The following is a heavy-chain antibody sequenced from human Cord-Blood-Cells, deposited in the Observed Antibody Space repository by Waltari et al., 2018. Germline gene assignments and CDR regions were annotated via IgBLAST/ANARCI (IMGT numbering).Heavy chain of an antibody. CDR1: GGSISSSSYY. CDR2: IYYSGTT. J-gene: IGHJ5*02. V-gene: IGHV4-39*01. Sequence: QLQLQESGPGLVKPSETLSLTCTVSGGSISSSSYYWGWIRQPPGKGLEWIGSIYYSGTTYYHPSLKSRVTISVDTSKNQFSRKLSSVTAADTAVYYCARYSSSWYWFDPWGQGTLVTVSS. D-gene: IGHD6-13*01. CDR3: ARYSSSWYWFDP.